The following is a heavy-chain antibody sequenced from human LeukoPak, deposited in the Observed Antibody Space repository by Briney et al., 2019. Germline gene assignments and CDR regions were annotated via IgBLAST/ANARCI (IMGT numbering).Heavy chain of an antibody. Sequence: PSETLSLTCAVYGGSFSGYYWSWIRQPPGKGLEWIGEINHSGSTNYNPSLKSRVTISVDTSKNQFSLKLSSVTAADTAVYYCARGVNYDSSGYLHWGQGTLVTVSS. V-gene: IGHV4-34*01. CDR1: GGSFSGYY. CDR3: ARGVNYDSSGYLH. CDR2: INHSGST. D-gene: IGHD3-22*01. J-gene: IGHJ1*01.